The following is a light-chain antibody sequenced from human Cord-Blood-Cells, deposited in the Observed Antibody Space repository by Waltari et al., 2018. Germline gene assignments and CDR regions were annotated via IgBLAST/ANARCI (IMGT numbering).Light chain of an antibody. V-gene: IGLV2-23*01. CDR3: CSYAGSSTYV. CDR2: EGS. Sequence: QSALTQPASVSGSPGQSITISCTGTSSDVGSYNLVSWYQQHPGKAPKLLLYEGSKRPSVVSNRVPGSKSGNTASLTISGLQAEDEAYYYCCSYAGSSTYVFGTGTKVTVL. CDR1: SSDVGSYNL. J-gene: IGLJ1*01.